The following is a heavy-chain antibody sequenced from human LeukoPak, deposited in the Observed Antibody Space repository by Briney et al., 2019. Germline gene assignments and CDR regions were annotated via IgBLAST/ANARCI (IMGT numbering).Heavy chain of an antibody. V-gene: IGHV3-48*03. CDR2: ISSSGSTI. CDR1: GFTFSSYE. J-gene: IGHJ6*03. Sequence: GGSLRLSCAASGFTFSSYEMKWVRQAPGKGLEWVSYISSSGSTIYYADSVKGRFTISRDNAKNSLYLQMNSLRAEDTAVYYCAGGTTLRLYSYGYGRYYYYYMDVWGKGTTVTISS. CDR3: AGGTTLRLYSYGYGRYYYYYMDV. D-gene: IGHD5-18*01.